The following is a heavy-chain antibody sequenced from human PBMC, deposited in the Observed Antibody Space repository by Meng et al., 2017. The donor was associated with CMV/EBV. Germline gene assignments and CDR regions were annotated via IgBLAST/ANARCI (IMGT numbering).Heavy chain of an antibody. CDR2: TFYTSNCYT. Sequence: GAFVSTYTAAWNWIMPSPSSDLRWLMRTFYTSNCYTDYALSVKSRITITPDTSNNQFSLQLSSLTPADTAVYYCARVRFGGSYFDYWGQGTLVTVSS. CDR3: ARVRFGGSYFDY. J-gene: IGHJ4*02. D-gene: IGHD1-26*01. V-gene: IGHV6-1*01. CDR1: GAFVSTYTAA.